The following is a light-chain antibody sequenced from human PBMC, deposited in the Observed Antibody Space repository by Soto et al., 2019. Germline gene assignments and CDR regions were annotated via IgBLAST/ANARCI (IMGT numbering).Light chain of an antibody. CDR3: CTDAGTYKV. CDR2: HVS. Sequence: QSALTQPRSVSGSPGQSVTISCTGTSSDVGAYNYVSWYQQHPGKAPKLMIYHVSKRPSGVPDRFSGSKSGNAASLPISGLQAEDEADYYCCTDAGTYKVFGTGTKLTVL. J-gene: IGLJ1*01. V-gene: IGLV2-11*01. CDR1: SSDVGAYNY.